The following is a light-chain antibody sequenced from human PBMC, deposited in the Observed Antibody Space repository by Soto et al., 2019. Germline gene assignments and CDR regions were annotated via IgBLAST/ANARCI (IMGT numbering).Light chain of an antibody. Sequence: QSVLTQPPSASGSPGQSVTISCTGTSSDVGGYNYVSWYQQHSGKAPKLMIYEVSKRPSGVPDRFSGSKSGNTASLTVSGQQHEDEADYYCSSYAGSNNFVLGTGTKVTVL. CDR3: SSYAGSNNFV. CDR1: SSDVGGYNY. J-gene: IGLJ1*01. V-gene: IGLV2-8*01. CDR2: EVS.